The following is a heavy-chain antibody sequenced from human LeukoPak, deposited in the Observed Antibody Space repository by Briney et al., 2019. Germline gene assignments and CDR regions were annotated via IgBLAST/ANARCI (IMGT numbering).Heavy chain of an antibody. CDR1: GFTFDDYA. V-gene: IGHV3-9*01. CDR3: AKEGLGFDH. CDR2: ISWNSGSI. D-gene: IGHD3-22*01. J-gene: IGHJ4*02. Sequence: GRSLRLSCAASGFTFDDYAMHWVRHAPGKGLEWVSGISWNSGSIGYADSVKGRFTISRDNAKNSLYLQMNSLRAEDTALYYCAKEGLGFDHWGQGTLVTVSS.